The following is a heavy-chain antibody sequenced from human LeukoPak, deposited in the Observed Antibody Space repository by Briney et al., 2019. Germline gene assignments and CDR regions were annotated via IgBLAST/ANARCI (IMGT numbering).Heavy chain of an antibody. D-gene: IGHD4-17*01. V-gene: IGHV1-24*01. CDR2: FDPEDGET. CDR1: GYTLTELS. Sequence: ASVKVSCKVSGYTLTELSMHWERQAPGKGLEWMGGFDPEDGETIYAQKFQGRVTMTEDTSTDTAYMELSSLRSEDTAVYYCATVHGDDRWFDPWGQGTLVTVSS. CDR3: ATVHGDDRWFDP. J-gene: IGHJ5*02.